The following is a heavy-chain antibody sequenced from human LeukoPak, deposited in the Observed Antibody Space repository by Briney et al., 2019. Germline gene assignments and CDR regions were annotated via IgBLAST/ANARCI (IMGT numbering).Heavy chain of an antibody. J-gene: IGHJ4*02. D-gene: IGHD2-15*01. CDR1: GYTLTELS. CDR3: ATARRDCSGGSCYSAPYFDY. V-gene: IGHV1-24*01. Sequence: ASVKVSCKVSGYTLTELSMHWVRQAPGKGLEWMGGFDPEDGETIYAQKFQGRVTMTEDTSTDTAYMELSSLRSEDTAVYYCATARRDCSGGSCYSAPYFDYWGQGTLVTVSS. CDR2: FDPEDGET.